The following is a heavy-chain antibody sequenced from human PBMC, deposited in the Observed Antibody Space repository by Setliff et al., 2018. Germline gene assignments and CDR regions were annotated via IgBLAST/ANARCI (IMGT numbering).Heavy chain of an antibody. CDR2: INPNSGGT. D-gene: IGHD6-13*01. Sequence: GASVKVSCKASGYTFTGYYMHWVRQAPGQGLEWMGRINPNSGGTNYAQKLQGRVTMTTDTSTSTADMELRSLRSDDTAVYYCAREGAAQQQLASEENWFDPWGQGTLVTVSS. J-gene: IGHJ5*02. V-gene: IGHV1-2*06. CDR1: GYTFTGYY. CDR3: AREGAAQQQLASEENWFDP.